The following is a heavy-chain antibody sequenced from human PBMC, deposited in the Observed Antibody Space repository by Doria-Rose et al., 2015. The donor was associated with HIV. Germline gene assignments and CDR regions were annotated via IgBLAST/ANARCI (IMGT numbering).Heavy chain of an antibody. CDR2: TYYRSKWYN. V-gene: IGHV6-1*01. D-gene: IGHD1-26*01. J-gene: IGHJ5*02. CDR3: ARGEVGATFDP. CDR1: SAA. Sequence: SAAWHWIRQSPSRGLEWLGRTYYRSKWYNDYAVSVKSRITINPDTSKNQFSLQLNSVTPEDTAVYYCARGEVGATFDPWGQGTLVTVSS.